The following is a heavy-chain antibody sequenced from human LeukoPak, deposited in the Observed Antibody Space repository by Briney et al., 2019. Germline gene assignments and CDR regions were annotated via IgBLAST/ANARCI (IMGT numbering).Heavy chain of an antibody. CDR2: IKQDGSET. V-gene: IGHV3-7*01. Sequence: PGGSLRLSCAASGFTFSNFWMSWVRQAPGKGLEWVANIKQDGSETYYVDSVEGRFTISRDNAKNSLYLQMNSLRAEDTAVYYCARTSPAGEYDSALGYWGQGTLVTVSS. CDR3: ARTSPAGEYDSALGY. CDR1: GFTFSNFW. J-gene: IGHJ4*02. D-gene: IGHD3-3*01.